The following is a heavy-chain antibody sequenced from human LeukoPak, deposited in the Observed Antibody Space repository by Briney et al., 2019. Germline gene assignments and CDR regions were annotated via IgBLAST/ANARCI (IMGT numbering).Heavy chain of an antibody. CDR1: SGSISSSSYY. CDR2: IYYSGST. Sequence: SETLSLTCTVCSGSISSSSYYWGWIRQPPGKGLQWIGSIYYSGSTYYNPSLKSRVTISVDTSKNQFSLKLSSVTAADTAVYYCARGVPNYYGSGSYSYYWGYWGQRTLVTVSS. V-gene: IGHV4-39*01. J-gene: IGHJ4*02. D-gene: IGHD3-10*01. CDR3: ARGVPNYYGSGSYSYYWGY.